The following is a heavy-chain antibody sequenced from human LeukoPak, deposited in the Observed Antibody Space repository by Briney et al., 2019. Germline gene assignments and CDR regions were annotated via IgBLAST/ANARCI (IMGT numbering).Heavy chain of an antibody. Sequence: SETLSLTCTVSGGSMNNYYWSWIRQPPGKGLEWNGFIYYSGSTNYNPSLKSRVTISVDTSKNQFSLKLSSVTAADTAVYYCAREGTARSYYYYMDVWGKGTTVTVSS. CDR3: AREGTARSYYYYMDV. V-gene: IGHV4-59*01. CDR1: GGSMNNYY. D-gene: IGHD6-6*01. CDR2: IYYSGST. J-gene: IGHJ6*03.